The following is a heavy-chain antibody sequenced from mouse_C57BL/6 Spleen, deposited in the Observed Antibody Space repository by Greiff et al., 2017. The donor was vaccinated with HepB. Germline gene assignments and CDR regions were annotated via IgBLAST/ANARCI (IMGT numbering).Heavy chain of an antibody. D-gene: IGHD1-1*01. CDR1: GYTFTSYW. CDR3: AREAYGPDY. Sequence: QVQLQQPGAELVRPGSSVKLSCKASGYTFTSYWMDWVKQRPGQGLEWIGNIYPSDSETHYNQKFKDEATLTVDKSSSTAYMQLSSLTSEDSAVYYCAREAYGPDYWGQGTTLTVSS. J-gene: IGHJ2*01. CDR2: IYPSDSET. V-gene: IGHV1-61*01.